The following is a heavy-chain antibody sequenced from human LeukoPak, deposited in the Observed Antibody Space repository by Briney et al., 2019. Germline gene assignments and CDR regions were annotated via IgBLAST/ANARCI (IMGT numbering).Heavy chain of an antibody. D-gene: IGHD4-17*01. V-gene: IGHV1-18*01. CDR2: SSAYNGEP. CDR3: ARRGGKNYGDYVVYDKYMDV. J-gene: IGHJ6*03. Sequence: GAAVTVSCKASGYTYTSYGISWVRPPPGQGLEWMGWSSAYNGEPHYAQKFQGRGTMTTETSTSTAYMELRSLRSDDTAVYYCARRGGKNYGDYVVYDKYMDVWGTGTTVTVSS. CDR1: GYTYTSYG.